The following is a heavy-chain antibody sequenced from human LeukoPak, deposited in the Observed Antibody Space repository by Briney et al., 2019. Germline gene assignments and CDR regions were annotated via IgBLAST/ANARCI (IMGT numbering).Heavy chain of an antibody. CDR2: ISSSSSYI. J-gene: IGHJ4*02. Sequence: GGSLRLSCAASGFTFSSYSMNWVRQAPGKGLEWVSSISSSSSYINYADSVKGRFTISRDNAKNSLYLQMNSLRAEDTAVYYCARDAYWGQGTLVTVSS. V-gene: IGHV3-21*01. CDR3: ARDAY. CDR1: GFTFSSYS.